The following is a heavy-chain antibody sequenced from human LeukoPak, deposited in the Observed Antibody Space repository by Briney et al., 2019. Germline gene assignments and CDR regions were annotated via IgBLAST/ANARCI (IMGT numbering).Heavy chain of an antibody. J-gene: IGHJ3*02. CDR3: ARGLLDADAFDI. CDR1: GGSISSGGYY. CDR2: IYYSGST. V-gene: IGHV4-31*03. Sequence: PSQTLSLTCTVSGGSISSGGYYWSWIRQHPGKGLEWIGYIYYSGSTYYNPSLKSRVTISVDTSKNQFSLKLSSVIAADTAVYYCARGLLDADAFDIWGQGTMVTVSS. D-gene: IGHD2-21*01.